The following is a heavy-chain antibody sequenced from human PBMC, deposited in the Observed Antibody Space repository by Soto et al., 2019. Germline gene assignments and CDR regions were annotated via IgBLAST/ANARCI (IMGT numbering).Heavy chain of an antibody. D-gene: IGHD6-19*01. Sequence: EVQLVESGGGLVQPGGSLRLSCAGSGFTFSDFYMDWVRQVPGKGLEWVARSRNKAVGYTTEYAASVKGRFTISRDDSMTSLYLQMDSLRAEDTAIYYCTRDTLAVAGLDYWGQGALVTVSS. V-gene: IGHV3-72*01. CDR1: GFTFSDFY. CDR2: SRNKAVGYTT. CDR3: TRDTLAVAGLDY. J-gene: IGHJ4*02.